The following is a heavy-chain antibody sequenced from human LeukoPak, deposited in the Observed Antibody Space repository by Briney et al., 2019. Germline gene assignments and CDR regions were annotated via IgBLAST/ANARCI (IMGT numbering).Heavy chain of an antibody. V-gene: IGHV5-51*01. Sequence: GESLKISCKGSGYSFTSYWIGWVRQMPGKGLEWMGIIYPGDSDTGYSPSFQGQVTISADKSISTAYLQWSSLKASDTAMYYCARRGYCSSTSCPPDYWGQGTLVTVSS. D-gene: IGHD2-2*01. CDR3: ARRGYCSSTSCPPDY. CDR2: IYPGDSDT. CDR1: GYSFTSYW. J-gene: IGHJ4*02.